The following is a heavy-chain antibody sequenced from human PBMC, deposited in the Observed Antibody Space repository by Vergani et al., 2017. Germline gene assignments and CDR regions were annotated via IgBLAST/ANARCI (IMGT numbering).Heavy chain of an antibody. V-gene: IGHV3-53*02. CDR2: IYSGGRK. CDR1: GFTVSRNY. CDR3: ARDYYDSPWFDP. D-gene: IGHD3-22*01. J-gene: IGHJ5*02. Sequence: EVKMVESGGGLIQPGGCLRVCCVASGFTVSRNYMRWVRQAPGKGREWVSVIYSGGRKYQADSVKGRLIISSDNSKNTLYLQRNSLRAADTAVYYCARDYYDSPWFDPWGQGTLVTVSS.